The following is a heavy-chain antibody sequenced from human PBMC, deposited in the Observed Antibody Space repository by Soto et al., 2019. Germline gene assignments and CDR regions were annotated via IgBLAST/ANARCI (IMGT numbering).Heavy chain of an antibody. CDR2: IYYSGST. Sequence: SETLSLTCTVSGGSISSSSYYWGWIRQPPGKGLEWIGSIYYSGSTYYNPSLKSRVTLSVDTSKNPFALKLSSVSAADTAVYYCARRNIAVAGYYYYYYMDVWCKGTTVIVSS. CDR1: GGSISSSSYY. V-gene: IGHV4-39*01. D-gene: IGHD6-19*01. J-gene: IGHJ6*03. CDR3: ARRNIAVAGYYYYYYMDV.